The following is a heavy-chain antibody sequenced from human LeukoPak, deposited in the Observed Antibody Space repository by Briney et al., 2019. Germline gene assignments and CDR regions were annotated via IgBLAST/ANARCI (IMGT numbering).Heavy chain of an antibody. J-gene: IGHJ4*02. CDR2: ISYDGSNK. D-gene: IGHD3-10*01. Sequence: GGSLRLSCAASGFTFSSYAMHWVRQAPGKGLEWVAVISYDGSNKYYADSVKGRFTISRDNSKNTLYLQMNSLRAEDTAVYYCARAFLLWFGELYYFDYWGQGTLVTVPS. CDR3: ARAFLLWFGELYYFDY. CDR1: GFTFSSYA. V-gene: IGHV3-30*04.